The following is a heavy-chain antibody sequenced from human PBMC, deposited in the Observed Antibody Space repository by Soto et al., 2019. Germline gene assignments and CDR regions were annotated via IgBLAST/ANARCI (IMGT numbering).Heavy chain of an antibody. CDR2: MNPNSGNT. D-gene: IGHD6-13*01. Sequence: ASVKVSCTASGYTFTSYYMHWVRQATGQGLEWMGWMNPNSGNTGYAQKFQGRVTMTRNTSISTAYMELSSQRSEDTAVYDGERGLAPLGNAVDIWGQGIMVTV. CDR1: GYTFTSYY. CDR3: ERGLAPLGNAVDI. J-gene: IGHJ3*02. V-gene: IGHV1-8*02.